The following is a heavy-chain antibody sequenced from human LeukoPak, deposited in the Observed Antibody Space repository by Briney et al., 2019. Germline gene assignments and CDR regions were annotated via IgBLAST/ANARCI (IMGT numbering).Heavy chain of an antibody. CDR2: ISSSSSYK. CDR3: ARGVAVAGNDY. V-gene: IGHV3-21*05. D-gene: IGHD6-19*01. Sequence: GGSLRLSCAASGFTFSSYSMNWVRQAPGKGVEGVAYISSSSSYKYYADSVKGPFTISRHNAKNSLYLQMNSLRAEDTAVYYCARGVAVAGNDYWGQGTLVTVSS. J-gene: IGHJ4*02. CDR1: GFTFSSYS.